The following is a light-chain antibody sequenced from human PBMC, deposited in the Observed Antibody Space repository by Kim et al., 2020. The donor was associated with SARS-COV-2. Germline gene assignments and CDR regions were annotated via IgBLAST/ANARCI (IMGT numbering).Light chain of an antibody. J-gene: IGKJ5*01. CDR1: QDINIW. CDR3: QQYVSYPNT. V-gene: IGKV1D-16*01. CDR2: AAS. Sequence: DIQMTQSPSSLSASVGERVTITCRASQDINIWLAWYQQRPGKAPKSLIYAASNLQTGVPGRFSGSGSGTEFTLTIRSLQPEDFATYYCQQYVSYPNTFGQGTRLDIK.